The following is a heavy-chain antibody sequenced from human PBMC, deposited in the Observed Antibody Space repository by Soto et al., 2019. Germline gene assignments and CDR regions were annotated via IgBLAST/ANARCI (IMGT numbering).Heavy chain of an antibody. CDR3: AREGQLVPQFDY. Sequence: QVQLVQSGAEVKKPGSSVKVSCKASGGTFSSYTIRWVRQAPGQGLEWMGRIIPTLGIANYAQKFQGRVTITADKSTSTAYMELSSLRSEDTAVYYCAREGQLVPQFDYWGQGTLVTVSS. J-gene: IGHJ4*02. CDR2: IIPTLGIA. V-gene: IGHV1-69*08. D-gene: IGHD6-6*01. CDR1: GGTFSSYT.